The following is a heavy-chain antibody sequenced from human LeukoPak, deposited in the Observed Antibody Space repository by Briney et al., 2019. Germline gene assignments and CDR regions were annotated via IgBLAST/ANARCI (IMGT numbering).Heavy chain of an antibody. CDR2: IYYSGST. CDR3: ASITMVRGVNY. V-gene: IGHV4-30-4*01. D-gene: IGHD3-10*01. J-gene: IGHJ4*02. Sequence: EWIGYIYYSGSTYYNPSLKSRVTISVDTSKNQFSLKPSSVTAADTAVYYCASITMVRGVNYWGQGTLVTVSS.